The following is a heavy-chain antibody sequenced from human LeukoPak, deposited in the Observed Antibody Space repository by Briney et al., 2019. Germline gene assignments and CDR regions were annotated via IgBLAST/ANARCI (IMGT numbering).Heavy chain of an antibody. CDR2: ISYDERGK. V-gene: IGHV3-30*03. Sequence: PGGSLRLSSAASGFGFNYYGMVWFRQSPGKGLEWVATISYDERGKHYADSVQGRFTISRDNSKSVLYLQLDYLRPEDTAVYYCSTDGTPKFEHWGQGTLVTVSS. CDR3: STDGTPKFEH. CDR1: GFGFNYYG. J-gene: IGHJ1*01. D-gene: IGHD3-16*01.